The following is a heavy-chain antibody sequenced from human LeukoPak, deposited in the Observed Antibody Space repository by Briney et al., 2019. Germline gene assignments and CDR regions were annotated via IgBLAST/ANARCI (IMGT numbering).Heavy chain of an antibody. V-gene: IGHV4-61*02. CDR1: GGSISSGSYC. J-gene: IGHJ4*02. CDR3: ARGRDGYNQYYFDY. D-gene: IGHD5-24*01. Sequence: SQTLSLTCTVSGGSISSGSYCWNWIRQPAGKGLEWIGRIYTSGSTKYNPSLKSRVTISIDTSRKQFSLNLSSVTAADTAVYYCARGRDGYNQYYFDYWGQGTLVTVSS. CDR2: IYTSGST.